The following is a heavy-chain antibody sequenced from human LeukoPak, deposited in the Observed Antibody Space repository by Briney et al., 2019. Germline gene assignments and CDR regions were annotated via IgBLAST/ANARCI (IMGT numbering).Heavy chain of an antibody. Sequence: GGSLRPSCAASGLTFSSYWMHWVRQAPGKGLVWVSRINSDGYSTTYADSVKGRFTISRDNAKNTLYLQMNSLRADDTAVYYCTRAVGGSTTLDGFDYWGQGTLVTVSS. CDR2: INSDGYST. V-gene: IGHV3-74*03. J-gene: IGHJ4*02. CDR1: GLTFSSYW. D-gene: IGHD2-2*01. CDR3: TRAVGGSTTLDGFDY.